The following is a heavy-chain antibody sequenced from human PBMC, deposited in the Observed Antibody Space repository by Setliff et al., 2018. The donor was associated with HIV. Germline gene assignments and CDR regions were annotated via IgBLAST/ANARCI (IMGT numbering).Heavy chain of an antibody. Sequence: SETLSLTCTVSGGSIRNTNYYWGWLRQPPGKGLQWIGSIYYTGNTYYNLSLTSRVTISLDTSKNLFFLTVRSVTAADTGIYYCARLGSGWNWVTRIDYWGRGTLVTVSS. CDR2: IYYTGNT. V-gene: IGHV4-39*02. D-gene: IGHD6-19*01. CDR3: ARLGSGWNWVTRIDY. CDR1: GGSIRNTNYY. J-gene: IGHJ4*02.